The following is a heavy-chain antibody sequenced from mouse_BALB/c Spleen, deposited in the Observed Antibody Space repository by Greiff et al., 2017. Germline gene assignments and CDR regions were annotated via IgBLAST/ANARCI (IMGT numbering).Heavy chain of an antibody. V-gene: IGHV5-6*01. D-gene: IGHD2-4*01. CDR1: GFTFSSYG. CDR2: ISSGGSYT. CDR3: ARHAGYDYDWFAY. J-gene: IGHJ3*01. Sequence: EVKLMESGGDLVKPGGSLKLSCAASGFTFSSYGMSWVRQTPDKRLEWVATISSGGSYTYYPDSVKGRFTISRDNAKNTLYLQMSSLKSEDTAMYYCARHAGYDYDWFAYWGQGTLVTVSA.